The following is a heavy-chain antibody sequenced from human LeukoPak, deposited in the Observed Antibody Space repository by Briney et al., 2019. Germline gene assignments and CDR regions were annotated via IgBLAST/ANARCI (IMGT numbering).Heavy chain of an antibody. CDR1: GYTFTGSGWY. V-gene: IGHV1-2*02. CDR2: LHPNNGAT. J-gene: IGHJ4*02. Sequence: ASVKVSCKDSGYTFTGSGWYLYWLRQAPGQGLECVGWLHPNNGATGYAQKFQGRVAMTTDMSISTAYMELSRLRPDDTAIYYCARDGPAQMVDFDYWGQGTLVTVSS. D-gene: IGHD3-10*01. CDR3: ARDGPAQMVDFDY.